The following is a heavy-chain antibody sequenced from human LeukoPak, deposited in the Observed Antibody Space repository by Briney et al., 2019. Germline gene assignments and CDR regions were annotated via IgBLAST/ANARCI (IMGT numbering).Heavy chain of an antibody. CDR3: ARRRYYDSSGYYPVSGYFDL. D-gene: IGHD3-22*01. Sequence: TSETLSLTCTVSGGSIFSYYWNWIRQSPGKGLEWIGYIYPNDITSVNPSLGSRGAISIDTSRNQFSLRLMSVTAADTAIYYCARRRYYDSSGYYPVSGYFDLWGRGTLVIVSS. CDR2: IYPNDIT. CDR1: GGSIFSYY. V-gene: IGHV4-4*08. J-gene: IGHJ2*01.